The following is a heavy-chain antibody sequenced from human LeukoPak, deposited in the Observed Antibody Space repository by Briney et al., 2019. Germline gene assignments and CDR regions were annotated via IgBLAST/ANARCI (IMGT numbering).Heavy chain of an antibody. D-gene: IGHD5-18*01. Sequence: SETLSLTCTVSGGSISTYYWSWIRQPPGKGLEWIGYIYYSGSINYNPSLKSRVTISVDTSKNQFSLKLSSVTAADTAVYYCARSRGYSYGTTFLDFWGQGTLVTVSS. CDR1: GGSISTYY. V-gene: IGHV4-59*08. CDR3: ARSRGYSYGTTFLDF. J-gene: IGHJ4*02. CDR2: IYYSGSI.